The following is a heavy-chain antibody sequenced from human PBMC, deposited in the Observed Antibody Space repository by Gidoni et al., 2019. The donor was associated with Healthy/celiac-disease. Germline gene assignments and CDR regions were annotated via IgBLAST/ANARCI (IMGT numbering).Heavy chain of an antibody. V-gene: IGHV1-3*01. D-gene: IGHD5-12*01. Sequence: QVQLVQSGAEVKKPGASVKVSCKASGYTFTSYAMHWVRQAPGQRLEWMGWINAGNGNTKYSQKFQGRVTITRDTSASTAYMELSSLRSEDTAVYYCARPSISGYDDKKWGGGPYFDYWGQGTLVTVSS. CDR2: INAGNGNT. J-gene: IGHJ4*02. CDR3: ARPSISGYDDKKWGGGPYFDY. CDR1: GYTFTSYA.